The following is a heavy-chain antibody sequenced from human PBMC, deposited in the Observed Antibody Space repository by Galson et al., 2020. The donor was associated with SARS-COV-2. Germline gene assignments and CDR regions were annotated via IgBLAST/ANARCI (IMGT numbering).Heavy chain of an antibody. CDR3: ARVKGAYDVAEY. Sequence: GGSLRLSCSTSGFIFTNYWMSWVRQAPGKGPEWVANIDGNGGDKNYVDSVKGRFTISRDNAKSSLSLLMNSLRADDTAVYYCARVKGAYDVAEYWGQGTLVTVSS. J-gene: IGHJ4*02. D-gene: IGHD5-12*01. CDR2: IDGNGGDK. V-gene: IGHV3-7*03. CDR1: GFIFTNYW.